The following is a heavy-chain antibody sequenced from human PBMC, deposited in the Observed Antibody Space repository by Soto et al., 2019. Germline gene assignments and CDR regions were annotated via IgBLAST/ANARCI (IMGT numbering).Heavy chain of an antibody. CDR3: ARGAIYCSGGRCYPVY. J-gene: IGHJ4*02. CDR1: GLTFDDYG. CDR2: LNWNGDST. V-gene: IGHV3-20*04. D-gene: IGHD2-15*01. Sequence: GGSLRLSCAASGLTFDDYGMSWVRQAPGKGLEWVSGLNWNGDSTGYADSVKGRFTISRDNAKNSLYLQMNSLRAEDTALYYCARGAIYCSGGRCYPVYWGQGTLVTVSS.